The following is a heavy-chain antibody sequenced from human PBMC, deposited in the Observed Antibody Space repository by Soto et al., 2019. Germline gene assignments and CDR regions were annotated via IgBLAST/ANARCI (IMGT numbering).Heavy chain of an antibody. CDR2: IIPIFGTA. Sequence: GASVKVSCKASGGTFSSYAISWVRQAPGQGLEWMGGIIPIFGTANYAQKFQGRVTITADESTSTAYMELSSLRSEDTAVYYCARQGYDYVWGSYGNAFDIWGQGTMVTVS. J-gene: IGHJ3*02. D-gene: IGHD3-16*01. CDR3: ARQGYDYVWGSYGNAFDI. CDR1: GGTFSSYA. V-gene: IGHV1-69*13.